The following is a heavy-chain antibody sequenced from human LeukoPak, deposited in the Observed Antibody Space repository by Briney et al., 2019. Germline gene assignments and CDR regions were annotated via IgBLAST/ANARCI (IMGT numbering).Heavy chain of an antibody. CDR1: GFTFSSYS. CDR2: ISSGTTTI. D-gene: IGHD2-2*01. V-gene: IGHV3-48*04. Sequence: GGSLRLSCAAFGFTFSSYSMNWVRQAPGKGLEWVSYISSGTTTIYYADSVKGRFTISRDNAKNSLYLQMNSLRAEDTAVYYCARRYCSSTSCTLDYWGQGTLVTVSS. CDR3: ARRYCSSTSCTLDY. J-gene: IGHJ4*02.